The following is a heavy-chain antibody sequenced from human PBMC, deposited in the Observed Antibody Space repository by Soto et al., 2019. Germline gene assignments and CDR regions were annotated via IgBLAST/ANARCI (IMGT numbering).Heavy chain of an antibody. CDR3: TTVDRGYSYGTYYYYGMDV. CDR1: GFTFSNAW. V-gene: IGHV3-15*01. D-gene: IGHD5-18*01. Sequence: GGSLRLSCAASGFTFSNAWMSWVRQAPGKGLEWVGRIKSKTDGGTTDYAAPVKGRFTISRDDSKNTLYLQMNSLKTEDTAVYYCTTVDRGYSYGTYYYYGMDVWGQGTTVTVSS. J-gene: IGHJ6*02. CDR2: IKSKTDGGTT.